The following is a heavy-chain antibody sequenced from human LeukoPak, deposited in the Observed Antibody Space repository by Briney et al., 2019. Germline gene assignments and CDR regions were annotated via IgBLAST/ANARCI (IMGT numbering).Heavy chain of an antibody. CDR1: GFTFSSYS. D-gene: IGHD3-22*01. V-gene: IGHV3-21*01. J-gene: IGHJ4*02. CDR3: ARDQGAITMIVVAEGYYFDY. Sequence: GGSLRLSCAASGFTFSSYSMNWVSQAPGKGLEWVSSISSSSSYIYYADSVKGRFTISRDNAKNSLYLQMNSLRAEDTAVYYCARDQGAITMIVVAEGYYFDYWGQGTLVTVSS. CDR2: ISSSSSYI.